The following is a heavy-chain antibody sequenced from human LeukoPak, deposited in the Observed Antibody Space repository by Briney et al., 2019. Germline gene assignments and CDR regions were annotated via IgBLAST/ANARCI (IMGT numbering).Heavy chain of an antibody. CDR2: IYTSGST. J-gene: IGHJ6*03. Sequence: PSETLSLTCTVSGGSISSGSYYWSWIRQPAGKGLEWIGRIYTSGSTNYNPSLKSRVTISVDTSKNQFSLKLSSVTAADTAVYYCARATPTTVTTGLAGFYYYYYMDVWGKGTTVTVSS. V-gene: IGHV4-61*02. CDR1: GGSISSGSYY. CDR3: ARATPTTVTTGLAGFYYYYYMDV. D-gene: IGHD4-11*01.